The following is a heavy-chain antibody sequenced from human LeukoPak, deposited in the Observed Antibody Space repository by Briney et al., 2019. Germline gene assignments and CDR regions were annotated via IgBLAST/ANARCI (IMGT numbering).Heavy chain of an antibody. J-gene: IGHJ3*02. D-gene: IGHD2-2*01. V-gene: IGHV4-59*01. CDR3: ARASWYCSSASCSSAAFDI. CDR2: IYYSGST. Sequence: SETLSLTCTVSGGSISSYYWSWIRQPPGKGLEWIGYIYYSGSTNYNPSLKGRVTISVDTSKNQFSLKLSSVTAADTAVYYCARASWYCSSASCSSAAFDIWGQGTMVTVSS. CDR1: GGSISSYY.